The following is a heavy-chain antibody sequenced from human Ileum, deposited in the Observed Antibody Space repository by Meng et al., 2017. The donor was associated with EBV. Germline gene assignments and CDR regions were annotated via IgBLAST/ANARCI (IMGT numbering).Heavy chain of an antibody. CDR2: ISTFNGNT. D-gene: IGHD4-17*01. J-gene: IGHJ4*02. V-gene: IGHV1-18*01. CDR1: GYTFINNG. Sequence: QVQVVQAGGEVEKAGASVKVYCKASGYTFINNGFSWVRQAPGQGLEWMGWISTFNGNTNYAQKFQGRLTVTTDTSTNTAYMELRNLRSDDTAVYYCASNGDEVDYWCQGTLVTVSS. CDR3: ASNGDEVDY.